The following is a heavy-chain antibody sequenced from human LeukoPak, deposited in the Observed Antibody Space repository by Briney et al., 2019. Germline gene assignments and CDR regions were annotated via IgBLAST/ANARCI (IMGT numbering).Heavy chain of an antibody. CDR1: GGSISSYY. Sequence: SETLSLTCTVSGGSISSYYWSWIRQPPGKGLEWIGYIYYSGSTNYNPSLKSRVNISVDTSKNQFSLKLSSVTAADTAVYYCARDGDGYPLGYWGQGTLVTVSS. J-gene: IGHJ4*02. CDR3: ARDGDGYPLGY. V-gene: IGHV4-59*01. D-gene: IGHD5-24*01. CDR2: IYYSGST.